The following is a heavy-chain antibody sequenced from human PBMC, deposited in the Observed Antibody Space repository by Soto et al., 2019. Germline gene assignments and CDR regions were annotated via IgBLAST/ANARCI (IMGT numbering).Heavy chain of an antibody. CDR1: GFTFSSYG. V-gene: IGHV3-NL1*01. CDR2: IYSGGST. D-gene: IGHD3-3*01. Sequence: GGSLRLSCAASGFTFSSYGMHWVRQAPGKGLEWVSVIYSGGSTYYADSVKGRFTISRDNSKNTLYLQMNSLRAEDTAVYYCARDLGYDFWSGSPDYYYGMDVWGQGTTVTVSS. J-gene: IGHJ6*02. CDR3: ARDLGYDFWSGSPDYYYGMDV.